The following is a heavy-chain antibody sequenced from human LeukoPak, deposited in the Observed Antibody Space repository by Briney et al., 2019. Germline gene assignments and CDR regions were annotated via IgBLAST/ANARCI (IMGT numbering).Heavy chain of an antibody. Sequence: SETLSLTFTVSGGSISSYYRSWIRQPPGKGLEWIGYIYYSGSTNYNPSLKSRVTISVDTSKNQFSLKLSSVTAADTAVYYCAREIAVAASDAFDIWGQGTMVTVSS. D-gene: IGHD6-19*01. CDR1: GGSISSYY. J-gene: IGHJ3*02. V-gene: IGHV4-59*01. CDR3: AREIAVAASDAFDI. CDR2: IYYSGST.